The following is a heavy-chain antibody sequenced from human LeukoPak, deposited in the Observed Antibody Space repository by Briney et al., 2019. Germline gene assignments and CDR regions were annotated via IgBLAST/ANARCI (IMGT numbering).Heavy chain of an antibody. J-gene: IGHJ4*02. CDR2: MNPNSGNT. V-gene: IGHV1-8*01. D-gene: IGHD3-16*02. CDR3: ARGHYDYVWGSYRPSSDY. Sequence: GASVKVSCKASGYTFTGYDINWVRQATGQGLEWMGWMNPNSGNTGYAQKFQGRVTMTRNTSISTAYMELSSLRSEDTAVYYCARGHYDYVWGSYRPSSDYWGQGTLVTVSS. CDR1: GYTFTGYD.